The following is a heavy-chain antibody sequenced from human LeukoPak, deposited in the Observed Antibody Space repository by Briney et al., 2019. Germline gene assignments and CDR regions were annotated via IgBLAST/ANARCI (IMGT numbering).Heavy chain of an antibody. Sequence: GGSLRLSCAASGFTFSTYGMQWVRQAPGKGLEWVAVISDDGTNKYYADSVKGRFTISRDNSKNTLYLQMDSLRGEDTAVYYCASPPKPRYYFWSAYYTAYFDFWGQGTLVTVSS. V-gene: IGHV3-30*03. J-gene: IGHJ4*02. CDR2: ISDDGTNK. CDR3: ASPPKPRYYFWSAYYTAYFDF. D-gene: IGHD3-3*01. CDR1: GFTFSTYG.